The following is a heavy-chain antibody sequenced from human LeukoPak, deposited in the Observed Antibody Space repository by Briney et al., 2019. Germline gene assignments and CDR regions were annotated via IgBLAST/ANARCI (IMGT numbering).Heavy chain of an antibody. D-gene: IGHD6-13*01. Sequence: ASVKVSCKASGYTFTSYDINWVRQATGQGLEWMGWMNPNSGNTGYAQKFQGRVTITRNTSISTAYMELSSLRSEDTALYYCAKRSAAGTVGYFDYWGQGSLVTVSS. J-gene: IGHJ4*02. CDR3: AKRSAAGTVGYFDY. V-gene: IGHV1-8*03. CDR2: MNPNSGNT. CDR1: GYTFTSYD.